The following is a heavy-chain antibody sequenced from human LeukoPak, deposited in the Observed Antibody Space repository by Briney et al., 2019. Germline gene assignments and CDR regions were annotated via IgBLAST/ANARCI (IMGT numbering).Heavy chain of an antibody. Sequence: SETLSLTCTVSGGSISSGDYYWSWIRQPPGKGLEWIGYIYYSGSTYYNPSLKSRVTISVDTSKNQFSLKLSSVTAADTAVYYCARVYGSGSYYKVVPYYFDYWGQGTLVTVSS. J-gene: IGHJ4*02. CDR1: GGSISSGDYY. V-gene: IGHV4-30-4*01. D-gene: IGHD3-10*01. CDR2: IYYSGST. CDR3: ARVYGSGSYYKVVPYYFDY.